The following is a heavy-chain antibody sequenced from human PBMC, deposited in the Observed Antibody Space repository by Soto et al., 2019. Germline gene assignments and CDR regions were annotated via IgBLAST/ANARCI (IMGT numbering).Heavy chain of an antibody. Sequence: SETLSLTCAVYGGSFSGYYWSWIRQPPGKGLEWIGEINHSGSTNYNPSLKSRVTISVDTSKNQFSLKLSSVTAADTAVYYCARGRLPEYSSSSGYYYYMDVWGKGTTVTVSS. J-gene: IGHJ6*03. CDR1: GGSFSGYY. CDR2: INHSGST. CDR3: ARGRLPEYSSSSGYYYYMDV. D-gene: IGHD6-6*01. V-gene: IGHV4-34*01.